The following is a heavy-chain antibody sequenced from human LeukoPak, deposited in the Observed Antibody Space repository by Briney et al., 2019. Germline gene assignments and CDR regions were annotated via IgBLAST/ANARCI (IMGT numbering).Heavy chain of an antibody. CDR1: GFTFSSYS. J-gene: IGHJ6*03. V-gene: IGHV3-48*01. D-gene: IGHD3-10*01. CDR2: ISSSSSTI. Sequence: GGSLRLSCAASGFTFSSYSMNWVRQAPGKGLEWVSYISSSSSTIYYADSVKGRFTISRDNAKNSLYLQMNSLRAEDMAVYYCAKAGRGGAITLVRGVKGDYYYMDVWGRGTTVTISS. CDR3: AKAGRGGAITLVRGVKGDYYYMDV.